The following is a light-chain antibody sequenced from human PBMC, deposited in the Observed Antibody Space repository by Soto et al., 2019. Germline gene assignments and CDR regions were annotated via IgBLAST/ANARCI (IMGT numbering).Light chain of an antibody. J-gene: IGKJ1*01. V-gene: IGKV3-15*01. Sequence: EVVMTQSPATLSVSPGERATLSCRASQSVNTNLAWHQQRPGQAPRVLIYAASTRATGIADRFSGSGSGTDFTLTISSLQPEDIGLYYCQEYNDWPRGTFGQGTKVELK. CDR1: QSVNTN. CDR3: QEYNDWPRGT. CDR2: AAS.